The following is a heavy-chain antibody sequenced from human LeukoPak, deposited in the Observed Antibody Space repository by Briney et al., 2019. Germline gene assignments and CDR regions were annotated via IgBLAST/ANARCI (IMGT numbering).Heavy chain of an antibody. V-gene: IGHV4-39*01. CDR3: ARHKGSESYTEN. CDR1: GGSISGSSYY. CDR2: IYYRGST. Sequence: PSETLSLTCTVSGGSISGSSYYWGWIRQPPGKGLEWIGSIYYRGSTYYNPSLKSRVTISVDTSKNQFSLKVTSVTAADTATYYCARHKGSESYTENWGQGTLVTVSS. J-gene: IGHJ4*02. D-gene: IGHD3-10*01.